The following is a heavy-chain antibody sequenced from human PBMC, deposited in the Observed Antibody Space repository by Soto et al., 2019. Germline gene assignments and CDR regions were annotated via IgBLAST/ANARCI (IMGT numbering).Heavy chain of an antibody. D-gene: IGHD5-18*01. J-gene: IGHJ3*02. Sequence: GGSLRLSCAASGFTFSSYAMHWVRQAPGKGLEWVAVISYDGSNKYYADSVKGRFTISRDNSKNTLYLQMNSLRAEDTAVYYCARVSYSYGFDDAFDIWGQGTMVTVSS. CDR1: GFTFSSYA. CDR2: ISYDGSNK. CDR3: ARVSYSYGFDDAFDI. V-gene: IGHV3-30-3*01.